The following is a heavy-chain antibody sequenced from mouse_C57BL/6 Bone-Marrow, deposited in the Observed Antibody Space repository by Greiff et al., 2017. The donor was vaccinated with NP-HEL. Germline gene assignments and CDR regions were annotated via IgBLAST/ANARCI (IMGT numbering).Heavy chain of an antibody. CDR3: ASPPPIYYGILFAY. V-gene: IGHV1-7*01. D-gene: IGHD2-1*01. CDR2: INPSSGYT. J-gene: IGHJ3*01. Sequence: QVQLKESGAELAKPGASVKLSCKASGYTFTSYWMHWVKQRPGQGLEWIGYINPSSGYTKYNQKFKDKATLTADKSSSTAYMQLSSLTYEDSAVYYCASPPPIYYGILFAYWGQGTLVTVSA. CDR1: GYTFTSYW.